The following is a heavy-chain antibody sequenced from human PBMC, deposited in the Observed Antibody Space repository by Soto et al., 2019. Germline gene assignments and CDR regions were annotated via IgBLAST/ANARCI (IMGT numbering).Heavy chain of an antibody. V-gene: IGHV4-59*08. D-gene: IGHD6-13*01. CDR2: IYYSGSS. CDR1: GGSIGNSY. CDR3: AGHGSSWPIFDY. Sequence: QVQLQESGPGLVKPSETLSLTCTVSGGSIGNSYWSWIRQSPGKGLEWIGYIYYSGSSNYNPSLKSRVSISVDTSKNQFSLKLSSVTAADTAVYYCAGHGSSWPIFDYWGEGTLVIVSS. J-gene: IGHJ4*02.